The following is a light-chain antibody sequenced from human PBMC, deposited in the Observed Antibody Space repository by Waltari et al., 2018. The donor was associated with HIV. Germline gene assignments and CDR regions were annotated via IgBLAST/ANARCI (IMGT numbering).Light chain of an antibody. V-gene: IGKV3-15*01. Sequence: EIVMTQSPATLSVSPGESATLSSRASQSVSSNLAWYQQKPGQAPRLLIYGASTRATGIPARFSGSGSGTEFTLTISSLQSEDFAVYYCQQYNNWPPLMYTFGQGTKLEIK. CDR1: QSVSSN. CDR2: GAS. CDR3: QQYNNWPPLMYT. J-gene: IGKJ2*01.